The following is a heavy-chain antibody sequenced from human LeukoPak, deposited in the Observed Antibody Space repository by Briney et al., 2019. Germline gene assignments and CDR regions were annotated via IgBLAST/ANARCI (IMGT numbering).Heavy chain of an antibody. D-gene: IGHD4-17*01. CDR2: ISGSGGNT. V-gene: IGHV3-23*01. CDR1: GLTFSTSG. J-gene: IGHJ4*02. CDR3: VRGTTLFDY. Sequence: PGGSLRLSCAASGLTFSTSGMSWVRQAPGKGLEWVSAISGSGGNTYYADSVKGRFTISRDNSKNTLYLQMNSLGAEDTAVYYCVRGTTLFDYWGQGTLVTVSS.